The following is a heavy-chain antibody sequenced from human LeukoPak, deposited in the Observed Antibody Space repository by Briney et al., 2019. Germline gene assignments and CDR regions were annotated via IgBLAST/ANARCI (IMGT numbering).Heavy chain of an antibody. CDR3: ARVSMITFGGVIATFDY. V-gene: IGHV1-18*01. J-gene: IGHJ4*02. D-gene: IGHD3-16*02. CDR2: ISAYNGNT. CDR1: GYTFTSYG. Sequence: ASVKVSCKASGYTFTSYGISWVRPAPGQGLEWMGWISAYNGNTNYAQKLQGRVTMTTDTSTSTAYMELRSLRSDDTAVYYCARVSMITFGGVIATFDYWGQGTLVTVSS.